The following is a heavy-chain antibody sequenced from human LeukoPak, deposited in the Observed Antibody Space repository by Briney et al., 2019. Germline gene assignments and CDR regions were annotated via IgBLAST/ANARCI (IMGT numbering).Heavy chain of an antibody. Sequence: GGSLRLSCAASGFTFSSYGMHWVRQAPGKGLEWVAVIWYDGSNKYYADSVKGRFTISRDNSKNTLFLQMNSLRAEDTAVYYCAKGVDYCSGGSCPADYWGPETLVTVSS. J-gene: IGHJ4*02. V-gene: IGHV3-30*02. CDR1: GFTFSSYG. CDR2: IWYDGSNK. D-gene: IGHD2-15*01. CDR3: AKGVDYCSGGSCPADY.